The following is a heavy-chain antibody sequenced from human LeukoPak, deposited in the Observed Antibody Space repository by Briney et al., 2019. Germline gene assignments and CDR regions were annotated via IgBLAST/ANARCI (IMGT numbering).Heavy chain of an antibody. D-gene: IGHD3-9*01. CDR3: ARETYYDILTGYYKSRYFDY. Sequence: ASVKVSCKASGYTFTSYYMHWVRQAPGQGLEWMGLINPTGGSTGYAQKLQGRVTMTTDTSTSTAYMELRSLRSDDTAVYYCARETYYDILTGYYKSRYFDYWGQGTLVTVSS. V-gene: IGHV1-46*01. CDR2: INPTGGST. CDR1: GYTFTSYY. J-gene: IGHJ4*02.